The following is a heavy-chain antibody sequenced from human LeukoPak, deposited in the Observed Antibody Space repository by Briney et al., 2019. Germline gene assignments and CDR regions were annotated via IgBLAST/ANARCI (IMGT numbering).Heavy chain of an antibody. D-gene: IGHD2-21*02. CDR2: IYYSGST. CDR1: GGSISSSSYS. V-gene: IGHV4-39*01. J-gene: IGHJ3*02. Sequence: SETLSLTCTVSGGSISSSSYSWGWIRQPPGKGLEWIGSIYYSGSTYYNPSLKSRVTISVDTPKNQFSLKLSSVTAADTAVYYCARLGVGDADAFDIWGQGTMVTVSS. CDR3: ARLGVGDADAFDI.